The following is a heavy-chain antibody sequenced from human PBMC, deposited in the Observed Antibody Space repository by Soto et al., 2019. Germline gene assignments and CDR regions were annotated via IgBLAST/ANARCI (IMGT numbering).Heavy chain of an antibody. Sequence: QVHLLLQSGAEVKKPGPSVKVSCKASGGTPSNSAISWVRQAPGQGLEWMGGIIPVFGLVKYAQNFQGRVTITADESTNTAYMELSSVRPEDTAVYYCAGGRIVVVGSRAYYGMDVWGQGTTVTVSS. J-gene: IGHJ6*02. CDR1: GGTPSNSA. V-gene: IGHV1-69*01. CDR3: AGGRIVVVGSRAYYGMDV. D-gene: IGHD3-22*01. CDR2: IIPVFGLV.